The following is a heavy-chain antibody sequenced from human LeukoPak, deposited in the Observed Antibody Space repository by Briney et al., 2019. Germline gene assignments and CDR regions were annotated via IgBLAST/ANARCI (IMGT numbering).Heavy chain of an antibody. CDR1: GYTFTGYY. D-gene: IGHD3-10*01. V-gene: IGHV1-2*06. J-gene: IGHJ4*02. Sequence: ASVKVSCKASGYTFTGYYMHWVRQAPGQGLEWMGRINPNSGGTNYAQKFQGRVTMTRDTSISTAYMELSRLRSDDTAVYYCARVGVRGGYYGSGSPSRFDYWGQGTLVTVSS. CDR2: INPNSGGT. CDR3: ARVGVRGGYYGSGSPSRFDY.